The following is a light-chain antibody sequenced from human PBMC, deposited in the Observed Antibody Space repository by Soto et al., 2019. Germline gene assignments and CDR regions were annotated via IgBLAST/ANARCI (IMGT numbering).Light chain of an antibody. CDR3: QSFDSSLTVWV. CDR2: GNN. V-gene: IGLV1-40*01. J-gene: IGLJ3*02. CDR1: SSNIGAPYN. Sequence: QLVLTQPPSVSGAPGQRVTISCSGSSSNIGAPYNVHWYQHLPGTAPKLLIYGNNNRPSGVPDRFSGSKSGTSASLAITGLQAEDEADYYCQSFDSSLTVWVFGGGTKLTVL.